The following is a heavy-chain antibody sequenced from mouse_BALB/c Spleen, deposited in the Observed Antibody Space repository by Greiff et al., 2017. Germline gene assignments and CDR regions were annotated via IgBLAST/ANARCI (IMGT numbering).Heavy chain of an antibody. CDR2: LDPANGTT. CDR1: GFNIKDTY. J-gene: IGHJ4*01. D-gene: IGHD2-12*01. V-gene: IGHV14-3*02. Sequence: EVQLQQSGAELVKPGASVKLSCTASGFNIKDTYMHWVKQRPEQGLEWIGRLDPANGTTKYDPKFQSKDTITADTSSNTAYLQFSSLTSEDTAVYYCARGDSYDDNAMDYWGQGTSVTVSS. CDR3: ARGDSYDDNAMDY.